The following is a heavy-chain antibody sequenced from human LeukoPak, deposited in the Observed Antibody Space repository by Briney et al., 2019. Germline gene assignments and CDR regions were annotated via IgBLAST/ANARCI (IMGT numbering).Heavy chain of an antibody. CDR3: ARGGGGGYVFY. V-gene: IGHV1-46*01. CDR2: INPSGGST. Sequence: ASVKVSCKASGYTFTSYDMHWVRQAPGQGLEWMGIINPSGGSTSYAQKFQGRVTMTRDMSTSTVYMELSSLRSEDTAVYYCARGGGGGYVFYWGQGTLVTVSS. J-gene: IGHJ4*02. CDR1: GYTFTSYD. D-gene: IGHD5-12*01.